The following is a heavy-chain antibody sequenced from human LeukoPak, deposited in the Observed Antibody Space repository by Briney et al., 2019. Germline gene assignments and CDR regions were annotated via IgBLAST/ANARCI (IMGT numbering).Heavy chain of an antibody. V-gene: IGHV3-11*04. J-gene: IGHJ4*02. D-gene: IGHD5-24*01. CDR3: ARLGGWLQFSPLDY. CDR2: ISSSGSTI. Sequence: PGGSLRLFCAPSSFIFSNYYTSWIRQAPGKGLEWASYISSSGSTIYYADSVKGRFTISRDNAKNSLYLQMNSLRAEDTAVYYCARLGGWLQFSPLDYWGQGTLVTVSS. CDR1: SFIFSNYY.